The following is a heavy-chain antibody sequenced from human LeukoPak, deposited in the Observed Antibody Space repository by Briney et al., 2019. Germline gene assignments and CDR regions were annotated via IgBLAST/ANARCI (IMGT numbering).Heavy chain of an antibody. D-gene: IGHD1-26*01. Sequence: GASVKVSCKASGYTFTSYYMHWVRQAPGQGLEWMGIINPSGGSTSYAQKFQGRITLTRDTTTSTVYMELSSLRSEDTAVYYCVRDSLISGGYYGGLGYWGQGSLLTVSS. CDR1: GYTFTSYY. CDR3: VRDSLISGGYYGGLGY. CDR2: INPSGGST. V-gene: IGHV1-46*01. J-gene: IGHJ4*02.